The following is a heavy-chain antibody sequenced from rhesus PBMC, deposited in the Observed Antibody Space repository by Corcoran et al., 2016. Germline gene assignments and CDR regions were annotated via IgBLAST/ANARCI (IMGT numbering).Heavy chain of an antibody. Sequence: QVQLQESGPGLVKASETLSLTCAVSGSSISRGYYWGWIRQPPGKGLEYIGYISGKSGNTYYNPSRESRVTISKDTSKNQFSLKLTSVTAADTAVYYCAREASTYWHWGQGVLVTVSS. J-gene: IGHJ4*01. CDR1: GSSISRGYY. CDR3: AREASTYWH. D-gene: IGHD2-39*01. CDR2: ISGKSGNT. V-gene: IGHV4-99*02.